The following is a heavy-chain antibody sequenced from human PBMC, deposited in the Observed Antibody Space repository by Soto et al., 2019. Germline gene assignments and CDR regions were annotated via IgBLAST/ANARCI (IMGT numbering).Heavy chain of an antibody. Sequence: SETLSLTCAVSGGSINNGDYYWSWIRQPPGQGLEWIGYIYYSGSTSVNPSLKSRLSMSLDTAKNQFSLKLTSVTAADTAVYYCAREKSVGFGRAHPYWYFELWCRGTLVTVSS. V-gene: IGHV4-30-4*01. CDR3: AREKSVGFGRAHPYWYFEL. J-gene: IGHJ2*01. CDR2: IYYSGST. D-gene: IGHD1-26*01. CDR1: GGSINNGDYY.